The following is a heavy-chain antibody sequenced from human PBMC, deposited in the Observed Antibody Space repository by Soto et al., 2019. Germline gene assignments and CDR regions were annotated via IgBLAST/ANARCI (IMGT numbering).Heavy chain of an antibody. CDR1: GFTFSSYA. D-gene: IGHD6-19*01. J-gene: IGHJ4*02. CDR2: ISGSGDTT. Sequence: VGSLRLSCAASGFTFSSYAMTWVRQAPGKGLEWVSGISGSGDTTYYADSVKGRFTISRDNSKNTLYLQMNSLGAEDTAVYYCEKTVPGTKYWGQGTLVTVSS. V-gene: IGHV3-23*01. CDR3: EKTVPGTKY.